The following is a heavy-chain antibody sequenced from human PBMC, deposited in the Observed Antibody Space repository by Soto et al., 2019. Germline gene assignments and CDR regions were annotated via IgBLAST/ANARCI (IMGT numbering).Heavy chain of an antibody. V-gene: IGHV4-4*02. CDR3: ASLTVRGVIVDY. D-gene: IGHD3-10*01. J-gene: IGHJ4*02. CDR2: IYHSGST. Sequence: PSETLSLTCAVSGGSISSSNWWSWVRQPPGKGLEWIGEIYHSGSTNYNPSLKSRVTISVDKSKNQFSLKLSSVTAADTAVYYCASLTVRGVIVDYWGQGTLVTVSS. CDR1: GGSISSSNW.